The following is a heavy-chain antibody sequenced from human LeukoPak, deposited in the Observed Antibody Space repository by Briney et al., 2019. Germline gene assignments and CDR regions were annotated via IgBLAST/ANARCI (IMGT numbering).Heavy chain of an antibody. Sequence: GGSLRLSCAASGFTVSSNYMSWVRQAPGKGLEWVANIKQDGSEKYYVDSVKGRFTISRDNAKNSLYLQMNSLRAEDTAVYYCARVSSYRWLQFDYWGQGTLSPSPQ. V-gene: IGHV3-7*01. CDR2: IKQDGSEK. CDR1: GFTVSSNY. CDR3: ARVSSYRWLQFDY. J-gene: IGHJ4*02. D-gene: IGHD5-24*01.